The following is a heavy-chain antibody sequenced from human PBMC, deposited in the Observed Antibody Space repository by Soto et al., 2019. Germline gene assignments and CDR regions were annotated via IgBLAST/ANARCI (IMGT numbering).Heavy chain of an antibody. V-gene: IGHV4-31*02. CDR1: GVSITTGGRY. CDR2: IYYSGNT. J-gene: IGHJ3*02. D-gene: IGHD1-1*01. Sequence: QVRLQEWGPGLVKPSQTLSLKCSVSGVSITTGGRYWSWIRQLPGKCLEWIGDIYYSGNTYYNASLNSRVTISVEAAKNQFSLKLSSVTAADTAVYYCAQALVFTGGDGFDIWGQGRLVTVSS. CDR3: AQALVFTGGDGFDI.